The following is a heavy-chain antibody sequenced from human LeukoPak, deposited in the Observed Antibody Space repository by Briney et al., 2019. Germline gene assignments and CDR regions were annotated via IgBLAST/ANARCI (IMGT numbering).Heavy chain of an antibody. J-gene: IGHJ4*02. CDR1: GFTFGSHA. D-gene: IGHD5-18*01. CDR3: GKTTVGYSSGQKPAWPVDF. CDR2: IFGSGGSP. Sequence: GGSLRLSCEASGFTFGSHAMYWVRQAPGKGLEWVAGIFGSGGSPHYADSVKGRFTISRDNPRNTVYLQINSLRDDDTAGYYCGKTTVGYSSGQKPAWPVDFWGQGTLVTVSS. V-gene: IGHV3-23*01.